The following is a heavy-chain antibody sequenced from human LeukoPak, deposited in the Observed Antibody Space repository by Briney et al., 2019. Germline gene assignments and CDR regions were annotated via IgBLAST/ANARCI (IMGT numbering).Heavy chain of an antibody. CDR3: ARARDSASGWFDP. Sequence: GGSLRLSCAASGFTFSSYGMHWVRQAPGKGPEWVSYISHTGNSIRYADSVKGRFTISRDNAKNSVSLQMNSLRAEDTAVYYCARARDSASGWFDPWAREPWSPSPQ. CDR2: ISHTGNSI. V-gene: IGHV3-48*04. J-gene: IGHJ5*02. CDR1: GFTFSSYG.